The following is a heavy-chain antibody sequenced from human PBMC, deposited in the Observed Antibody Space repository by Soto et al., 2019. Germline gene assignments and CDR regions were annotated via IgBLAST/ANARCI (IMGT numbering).Heavy chain of an antibody. J-gene: IGHJ4*02. CDR2: MNSDGSTT. CDR1: GFTFGNYW. CDR3: ATAEVDY. V-gene: IGHV3-74*01. Sequence: GGSLRLSCAASGFTFGNYWMHWVRQAPGQGLEWVSRMNSDGSTTNYADSVKGRFTVSRDNAKNTLYLQMNSLRAEDTAVYYCATAEVDYWGPGTLVTVSS.